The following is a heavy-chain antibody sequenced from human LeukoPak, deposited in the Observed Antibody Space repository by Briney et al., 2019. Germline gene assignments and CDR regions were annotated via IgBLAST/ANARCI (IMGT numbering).Heavy chain of an antibody. D-gene: IGHD5-24*01. V-gene: IGHV1-3*01. CDR2: INAGNGNT. CDR1: GYTFTSYA. J-gene: IGHJ4*02. CDR3: AREMATTYCFDY. Sequence: ASVKVSCKASGYTFTSYAMHWVRQAPGQRLEWMGWINAGNGNTKYSQKFQGRVTITRDTSASTAYMELSSLRSEDTAVYYCAREMATTYCFDYWGQGTLVTVSS.